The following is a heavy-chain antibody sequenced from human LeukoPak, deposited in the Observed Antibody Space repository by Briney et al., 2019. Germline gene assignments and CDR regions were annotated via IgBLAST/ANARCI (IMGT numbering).Heavy chain of an antibody. V-gene: IGHV4-59*12. D-gene: IGHD6-6*01. CDR2: IYYSGST. Sequence: SETLSLTCTVSGGSISSYYWSWIRQPPGKGLEWIGYIYYSGSTNYNPSLKSRVTISVDTSKNQFSLKLSSVTAADTAVYYCARAGSAARRPDYWGQGTLVTVSS. J-gene: IGHJ4*02. CDR1: GGSISSYY. CDR3: ARAGSAARRPDY.